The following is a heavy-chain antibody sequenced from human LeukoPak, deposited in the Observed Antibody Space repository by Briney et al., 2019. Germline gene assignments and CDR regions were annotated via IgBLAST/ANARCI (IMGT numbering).Heavy chain of an antibody. Sequence: SEALSLTCTVSGGSISIGDYYWSWIRQPPGRGLECIGYIYYNGSSFYNPSLKSRVTISVDTSMNHVSLTLSSVTAADTAVYYCARGNNPYFFDYWGQGTLVTVSS. CDR3: ARGNNPYFFDY. J-gene: IGHJ4*02. V-gene: IGHV4-30-4*08. D-gene: IGHD2/OR15-2a*01. CDR1: GGSISIGDYY. CDR2: IYYNGSS.